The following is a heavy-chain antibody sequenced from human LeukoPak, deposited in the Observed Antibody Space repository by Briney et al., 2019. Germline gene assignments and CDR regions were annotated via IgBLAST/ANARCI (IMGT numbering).Heavy chain of an antibody. D-gene: IGHD3-22*01. Sequence: PGGSLRLSCAASGFTFSSYSMNWVRQAPGKGLEWVSSISSSSSYIYYADSVKGRFTISRDNAKNSLYLQMNSLRAEDTAVYYCARDRPTYYDSSGYSDYWGQGTLVTVSS. CDR3: ARDRPTYYDSSGYSDY. V-gene: IGHV3-21*01. CDR1: GFTFSSYS. CDR2: ISSSSSYI. J-gene: IGHJ4*02.